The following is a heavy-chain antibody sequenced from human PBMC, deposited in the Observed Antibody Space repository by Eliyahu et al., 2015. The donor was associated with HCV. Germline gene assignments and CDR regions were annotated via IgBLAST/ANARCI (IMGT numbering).Heavy chain of an antibody. V-gene: IGHV3-66*01. J-gene: IGHJ6*02. CDR3: ARENYGLDV. CDR1: GFTVSSNY. Sequence: EVQLVESGGGLVQPGGSLXLXCAASGFTVSSNYMNWVRQAPGKGLEWVSVIYSGGSTYYADSVKGRFTISRDNSKNTLYLQMNSLRAEDTAVYYCARENYGLDVWGQGSTVTVSS. CDR2: IYSGGST.